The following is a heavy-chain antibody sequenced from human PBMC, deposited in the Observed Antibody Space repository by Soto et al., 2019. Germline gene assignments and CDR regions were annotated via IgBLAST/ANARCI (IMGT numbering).Heavy chain of an antibody. V-gene: IGHV3-21*01. J-gene: IGHJ6*02. CDR3: AREETAWPLAYGLDV. CDR2: ISTRGEV. D-gene: IGHD2-21*02. Sequence: PGGSLRLSCAASGFSFSTYIMNWVRQSPGKGLEWVSSISTRGEVYYADSVKGRFTISRDNSKNSVSLQMNSLRGDDTAVYYCAREETAWPLAYGLDVWGQGTTVTVSS. CDR1: GFSFSTYI.